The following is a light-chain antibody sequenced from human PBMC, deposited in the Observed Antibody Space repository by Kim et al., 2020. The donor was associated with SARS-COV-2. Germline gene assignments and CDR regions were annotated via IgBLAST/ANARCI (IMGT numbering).Light chain of an antibody. J-gene: IGLJ2*01. CDR1: NFGGQF. Sequence: SGSPGQTATIACSGNNFGGQFACWCRQRPGLSPVLGIYHDTGTPSGIPERVSGSDSGNTATLTISGTQSFDDADYFCQAWDRGAGVFGGGTQLNVL. CDR3: QAWDRGAGV. CDR2: HDT. V-gene: IGLV3-1*01.